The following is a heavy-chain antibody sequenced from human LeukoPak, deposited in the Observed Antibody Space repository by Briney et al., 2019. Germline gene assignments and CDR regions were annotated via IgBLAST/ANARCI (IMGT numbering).Heavy chain of an antibody. Sequence: SETLSLTCTVSGGSISGYYWSWIRQPPGKGLEWIGYIYYSGSTNYNPSLKSRVTISVDTSKNQFSLKLSSVTAADTAVYYCAREGYCSSTSCPPQAPTDVWGKGTTVTVSS. V-gene: IGHV4-59*12. CDR2: IYYSGST. CDR3: AREGYCSSTSCPPQAPTDV. J-gene: IGHJ6*04. D-gene: IGHD2-2*01. CDR1: GGSISGYY.